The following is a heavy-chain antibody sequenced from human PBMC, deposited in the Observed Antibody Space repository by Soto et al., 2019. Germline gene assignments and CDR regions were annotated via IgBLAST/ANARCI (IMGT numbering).Heavy chain of an antibody. CDR2: IYSNGQS. V-gene: IGHV3-53*01. CDR1: GVTVSKNY. CDR3: ARDRDNDSVFDI. Sequence: LRLSCAASGVTVSKNYMSWVRQASGKGLEWVSVIYSNGQSYYADSVKGRFTISRDNSKNMLYLEMNSLRVEDTAMYYCARDRDNDSVFDIWGQGTMVTVSS. D-gene: IGHD3-10*01. J-gene: IGHJ3*02.